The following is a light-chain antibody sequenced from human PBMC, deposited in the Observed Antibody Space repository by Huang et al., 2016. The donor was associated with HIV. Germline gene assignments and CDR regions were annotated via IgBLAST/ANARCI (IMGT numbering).Light chain of an antibody. CDR1: QSVGNT. V-gene: IGKV3-15*01. J-gene: IGKJ1*01. CDR2: GAS. CDR3: QQYSNWPRT. Sequence: EIVMTQSPATLSVSPGDRVTLSCRASQSVGNTLAWYQQRPGQAPRLLIYGASARAAGVPVRFSGSGSGTDFTLTITGLQLEDLGVYFCQQYSNWPRTFGQGTKV.